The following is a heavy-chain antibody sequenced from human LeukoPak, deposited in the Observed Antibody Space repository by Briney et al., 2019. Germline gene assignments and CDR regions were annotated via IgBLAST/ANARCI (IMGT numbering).Heavy chain of an antibody. CDR2: ISTSSSYI. CDR1: GFTFSSYS. Sequence: GGSLRLSCAASGFTFSSYSMNWVRQAPGKGLEWVSSISTSSSYIYYADSVKGRFTISRHNAKNSLYLQMDSLRAEDTAVYYCAREGIAAAGNYYYYMDVWGKGTTVTVSS. CDR3: AREGIAAAGNYYYYMDV. V-gene: IGHV3-21*04. J-gene: IGHJ6*03. D-gene: IGHD6-13*01.